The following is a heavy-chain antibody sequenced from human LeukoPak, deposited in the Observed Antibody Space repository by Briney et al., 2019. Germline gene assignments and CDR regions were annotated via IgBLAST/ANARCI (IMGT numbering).Heavy chain of an antibody. CDR1: GFTFTSSA. V-gene: IGHV1-58*02. CDR2: IVVGSGNT. D-gene: IGHD3-22*01. Sequence: ASVKVSCKASGFTFTSSAMQWVRQARGQRLEWIGWIVVGSGNTNYAQKFQERVTITRDMSTSTAYMELSSLRSEDTAVYHCAAGDYYYDSSGYYYWGQGTPVTVSS. CDR3: AAGDYYYDSSGYYY. J-gene: IGHJ4*02.